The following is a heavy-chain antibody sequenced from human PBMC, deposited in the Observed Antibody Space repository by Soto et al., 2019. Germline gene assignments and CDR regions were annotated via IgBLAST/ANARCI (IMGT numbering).Heavy chain of an antibody. CDR2: ISGSGGST. CDR3: AKGRYSYARSHFDY. V-gene: IGHV3-23*01. D-gene: IGHD5-18*01. CDR1: GFTFSSYA. Sequence: GLSLRLSCAASGFTFSSYAISWVRQAPGKGLEWVSAISGSGGSTYYADSVKGRFTISRDNSKNTLYLQMNSLRAEDTAVYYCAKGRYSYARSHFDYWGQGTLVTVSS. J-gene: IGHJ4*02.